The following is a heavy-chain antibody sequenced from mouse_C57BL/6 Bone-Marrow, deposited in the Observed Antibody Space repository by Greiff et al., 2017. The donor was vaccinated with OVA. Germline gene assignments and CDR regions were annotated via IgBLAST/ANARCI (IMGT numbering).Heavy chain of an antibody. CDR2: INSDGSST. D-gene: IGHD2-3*01. V-gene: IGHV5-16*01. J-gene: IGHJ4*01. CDR1: GFTFSDYY. CDR3: ARGDDGAMDY. Sequence: EVMLVESEGGLVQPGSSMKLSCTASGFTFSDYYMAWVRQVPEKGLEWVANINSDGSSTYYLDSLKSRFIISRDNAKNILYLQMSSLKSEDTATYYCARGDDGAMDYWGQGTSVTVSS.